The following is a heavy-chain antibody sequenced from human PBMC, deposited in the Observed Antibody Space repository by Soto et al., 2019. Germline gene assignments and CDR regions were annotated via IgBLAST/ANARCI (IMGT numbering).Heavy chain of an antibody. V-gene: IGHV1-69*01. J-gene: IGHJ4*02. CDR3: GRDKDSSGWYLT. D-gene: IGHD6-19*01. CDR1: GGTFSSYA. CDR2: IIPIFGTA. Sequence: QVQLVQSGAEVKKPGSSVKVSCKASGGTFSSYAISWVRQAPGQGLEWMGGIIPIFGTANYAQKFQGSVTMTAEESTSTAYMELSSLRSEATAVYYCGRDKDSSGWYLTWGQGTLVTFSS.